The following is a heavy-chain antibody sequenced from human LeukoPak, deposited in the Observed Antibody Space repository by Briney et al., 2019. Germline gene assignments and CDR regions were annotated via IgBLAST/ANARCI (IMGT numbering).Heavy chain of an antibody. D-gene: IGHD5/OR15-5a*01. CDR3: ARDPSIGILRGRFDY. J-gene: IGHJ4*02. CDR1: GFTFSSYA. Sequence: PPGRSLRLSCAASGFTFSSYAMHWVRQAPGKGLEWVAVISYDGSNKYYADSVKGRFTISRDNSKNTLYLQMNSLRAEDTAGYYCARDPSIGILRGRFDYWGQGTLVTVSS. CDR2: ISYDGSNK. V-gene: IGHV3-30*04.